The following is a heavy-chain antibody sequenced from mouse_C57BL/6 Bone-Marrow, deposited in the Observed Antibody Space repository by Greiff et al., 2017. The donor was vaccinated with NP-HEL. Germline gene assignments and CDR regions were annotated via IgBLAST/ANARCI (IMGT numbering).Heavy chain of an antibody. CDR1: GFTFTDYY. D-gene: IGHD1-1*01. V-gene: IGHV7-3*01. J-gene: IGHJ2*01. Sequence: EVQRVESGGGLVQPGGSLSLSCAASGFTFTDYYMSWVRQPPGQALEWLGFIRNKANGYTTEYSASVKGRFTISRDNSQSILYLQMNALRAEDSATYYCARYDHYYGSSLFDYWGQGTTLTVSS. CDR3: ARYDHYYGSSLFDY. CDR2: IRNKANGYTT.